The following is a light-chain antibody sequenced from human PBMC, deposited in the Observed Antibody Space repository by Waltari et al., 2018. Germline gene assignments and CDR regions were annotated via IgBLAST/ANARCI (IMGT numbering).Light chain of an antibody. CDR3: QQYYNYPLT. V-gene: IGKV1-16*02. J-gene: IGKJ4*01. Sequence: DIQMTQSPHSLSASMGDRVTLTCRASQDISNYLGWFQQKPGRAPKSLIYTASTLNSGAPSKFCGSGFGTDFTLTISSMQPEDSATSDCQQYYNYPLTLGGGTKVEI. CDR2: TAS. CDR1: QDISNY.